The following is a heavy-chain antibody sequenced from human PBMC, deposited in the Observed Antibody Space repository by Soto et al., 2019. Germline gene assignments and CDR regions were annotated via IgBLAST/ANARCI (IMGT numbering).Heavy chain of an antibody. D-gene: IGHD6-13*01. V-gene: IGHV3-30*18. CDR2: ISYDGSNK. CDR3: AKDGYSSTRAFSY. CDR1: GFTFSSYG. Sequence: GGSLRLSCAASGFTFSSYGMHWVRQAPGKGLEWVAVISYDGSNKYYADSVKGRFTISRDNSKNTLYLQMNSLRAEDTAVYYCAKDGYSSTRAFSYWGRKTLMTISS. J-gene: IGHJ4*02.